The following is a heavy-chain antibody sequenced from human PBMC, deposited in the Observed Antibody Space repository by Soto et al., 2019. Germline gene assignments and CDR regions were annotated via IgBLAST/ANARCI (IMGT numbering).Heavy chain of an antibody. J-gene: IGHJ6*02. D-gene: IGHD3-3*02. CDR2: IYYSGST. Sequence: QVQLQESGPGLVKPSQTLSLTCTVSGGSISSGDYYWNWIRQHPGKGLEWIGYIYYSGSTYSNPSLRSRVTISVDTSRNQFSLKLSSVTAADTAVYYCASAPLTSIFFAYGMDVWGQGPTVTVSS. V-gene: IGHV4-31*03. CDR3: ASAPLTSIFFAYGMDV. CDR1: GGSISSGDYY.